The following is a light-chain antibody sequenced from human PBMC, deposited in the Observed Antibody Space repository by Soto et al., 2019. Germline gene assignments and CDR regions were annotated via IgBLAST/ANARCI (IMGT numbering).Light chain of an antibody. CDR1: QSVSSN. Sequence: EIVMTQSPATLSVSPGERATLSCRASQSVSSNLAWYQQKPGQAPRLLIYGASTRATGIPARFSGSGSGTEFTLTSSNLQSEDVAVYYCQQYNNWPYTFGQGTKLEIK. CDR3: QQYNNWPYT. V-gene: IGKV3-15*01. CDR2: GAS. J-gene: IGKJ2*01.